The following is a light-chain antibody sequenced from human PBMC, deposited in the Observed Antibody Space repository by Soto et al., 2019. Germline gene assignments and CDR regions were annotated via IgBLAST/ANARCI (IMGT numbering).Light chain of an antibody. J-gene: IGKJ4*01. CDR3: QQYYSIPVT. CDR2: WAS. CDR1: QSLLHSNGYIY. Sequence: DIVMTQSPRSVPVTPGEPASISCRSSQSLLHSNGYIYLAWYQQKPGQPPKLLIYWASTRESGVPDRFSGSGSGTDFTLTISSVQAEDVAVYYCQQYYSIPVTFGGGTKVDIK. V-gene: IGKV4-1*01.